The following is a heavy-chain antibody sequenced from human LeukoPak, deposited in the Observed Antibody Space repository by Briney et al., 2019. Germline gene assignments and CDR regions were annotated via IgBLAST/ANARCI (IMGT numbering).Heavy chain of an antibody. V-gene: IGHV5-51*01. CDR1: GYSFISYW. Sequence: GESLKISCKGSGYSFISYWIGWVRQMPGKGLEWMGIIYPGDSNTRYSPSFQGQVTISADKSISTAYLQWSSLKASDTAMYYCASVRHEFRGVDDAFDIWGQGTMVTVSS. D-gene: IGHD3-10*01. CDR2: IYPGDSNT. J-gene: IGHJ3*02. CDR3: ASVRHEFRGVDDAFDI.